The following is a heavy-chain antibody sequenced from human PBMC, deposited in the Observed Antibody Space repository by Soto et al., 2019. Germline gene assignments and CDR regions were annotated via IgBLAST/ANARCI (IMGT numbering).Heavy chain of an antibody. Sequence: QVQLAQSWAEVKKPGSSVKVSCQASRGNFNTSPISLVRPAPGQGLEGLGDILPVFGMVNYAQQFQDRLQLHADESTTSVCMEVSRLTPEDTGVYFCATPQLSGRQYDYRSAPTASLYHAGLGVWGQGTTVIVSS. CDR2: ILPVFGMV. D-gene: IGHD5-12*01. V-gene: IGHV1-69*01. CDR1: RGNFNTSP. CDR3: ATPQLSGRQYDYRSAPTASLYHAGLGV. J-gene: IGHJ6*02.